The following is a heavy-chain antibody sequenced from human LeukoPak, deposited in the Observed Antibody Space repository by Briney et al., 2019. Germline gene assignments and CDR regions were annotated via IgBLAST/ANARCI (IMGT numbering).Heavy chain of an antibody. CDR3: ARDPSADRFGELSWPA. CDR1: GGTFSSYA. J-gene: IGHJ5*02. Sequence: ASVKVSCKASGGTFSSYAISWVRQAPGQGLEWMGRIIPILGIANYAQKFQGRVTITADKSTSTAYMELSSLRSEDTAVYYCARDPSADRFGELSWPAWGQGTLVSVSS. V-gene: IGHV1-69*04. D-gene: IGHD3-10*01. CDR2: IIPILGIA.